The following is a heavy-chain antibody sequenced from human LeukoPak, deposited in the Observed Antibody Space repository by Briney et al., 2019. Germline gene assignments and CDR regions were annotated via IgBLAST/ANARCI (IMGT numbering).Heavy chain of an antibody. J-gene: IGHJ4*02. Sequence: GGSLRLSRAASGFTFSSYGMHWVRQAPGNGLEWVAVISYDGSNKYYADSVKGRFTISRDNSKNTLYVQMNSLRAEDTAVYYCAKDPHYDILTGYYTYFDYWGQGTPVTVSS. D-gene: IGHD3-9*01. CDR1: GFTFSSYG. V-gene: IGHV3-30*18. CDR2: ISYDGSNK. CDR3: AKDPHYDILTGYYTYFDY.